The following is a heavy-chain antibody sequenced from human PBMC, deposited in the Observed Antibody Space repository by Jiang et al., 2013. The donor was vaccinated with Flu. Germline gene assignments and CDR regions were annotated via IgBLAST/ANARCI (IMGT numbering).Heavy chain of an antibody. CDR3: ATEGIVGATRACAFDI. CDR2: FDPEDGET. J-gene: IGHJ3*02. V-gene: IGHV1-24*01. D-gene: IGHD1-26*01. CDR1: GYTLTELS. Sequence: GAEVKKPGASVKVSCKVSGYTLTELSMHWVRQAPGKGLEWMGGFDPEDGETIYAQKFQGRVTMTEDTSTDTAYMELSSLRSEDTAVYYCATEGIVGATRACAFDIVGPRDKWSPSL.